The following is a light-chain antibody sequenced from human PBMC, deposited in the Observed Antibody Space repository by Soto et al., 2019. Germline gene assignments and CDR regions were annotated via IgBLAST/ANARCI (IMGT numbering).Light chain of an antibody. V-gene: IGKV3-20*01. J-gene: IGKJ5*01. CDR1: QSFRGL. CDR3: QQYDNSPIT. Sequence: VVLTQSPVTLSLSPGERATLSCRASQSFRGLLAWYQQKPGQAPRLLIYGASSRATGIPDRFSGTGSETDFTLTISRLEPEDFAVYYCQQYDNSPITFGQGTRLEIK. CDR2: GAS.